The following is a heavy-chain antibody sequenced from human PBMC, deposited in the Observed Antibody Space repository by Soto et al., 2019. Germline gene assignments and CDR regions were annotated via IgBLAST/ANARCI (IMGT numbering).Heavy chain of an antibody. Sequence: QVQLVESGGGVVQPGTSLRLSCVGSRFTFRSYVIHWVRQAPGKGLEWIALTSYDGSNNFYGDSVKGRFTISRDNSRNTVELQMDSLRLEDTSLYYCARWGTTGGLDVWGQGTLVCVSS. V-gene: IGHV3-33*05. J-gene: IGHJ4*02. D-gene: IGHD3-16*01. CDR3: ARWGTTGGLDV. CDR2: TSYDGSNN. CDR1: RFTFRSYV.